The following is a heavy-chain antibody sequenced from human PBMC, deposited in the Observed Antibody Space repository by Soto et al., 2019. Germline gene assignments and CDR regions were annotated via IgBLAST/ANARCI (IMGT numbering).Heavy chain of an antibody. Sequence: QLLESGPGLVKPSETLSLTCTVSGGSISSSSYYWGWIRQPPGKGLEWIGSIYYSGSTYYNPSLKSRVTISVDTSKNQFSLKLSSVTAADTDVYYCASSREAGAFDIWGQGTMVTVSS. CDR2: IYYSGST. J-gene: IGHJ3*02. CDR3: ASSREAGAFDI. CDR1: GGSISSSSYY. V-gene: IGHV4-39*01. D-gene: IGHD1-26*01.